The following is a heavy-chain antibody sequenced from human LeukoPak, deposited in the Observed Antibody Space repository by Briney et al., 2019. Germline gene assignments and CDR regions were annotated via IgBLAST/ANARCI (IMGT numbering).Heavy chain of an antibody. CDR2: ISSSSSYI. D-gene: IGHD6-19*01. Sequence: GGSLRLSCAASGFTFSSYSMNWVRQAPGKGLDWVSSISSSSSYIYYADSVKGRFTISRDNAKNSLYLQMNSLRAEDTAVYYCARDLYSSGWYVVYWGQGTLVTVSS. J-gene: IGHJ4*02. CDR1: GFTFSSYS. CDR3: ARDLYSSGWYVVY. V-gene: IGHV3-21*01.